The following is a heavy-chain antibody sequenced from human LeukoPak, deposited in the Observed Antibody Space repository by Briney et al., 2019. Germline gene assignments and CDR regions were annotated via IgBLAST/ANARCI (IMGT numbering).Heavy chain of an antibody. Sequence: SETLSLTCIVSGGSVRNYYWSWLRQPPGKGLEWMGYVDDSGSTNFNPSLKSRVTISVDTSKNQFSLKLRSVTAADTAVYYCAGFDRSGYYWFDPWGQGTLVTVSS. J-gene: IGHJ5*02. CDR2: VDDSGST. D-gene: IGHD3-22*01. V-gene: IGHV4-59*02. CDR1: GGSVRNYY. CDR3: AGFDRSGYYWFDP.